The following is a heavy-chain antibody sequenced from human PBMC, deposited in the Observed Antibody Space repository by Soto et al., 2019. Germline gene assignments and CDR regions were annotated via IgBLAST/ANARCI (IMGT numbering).Heavy chain of an antibody. V-gene: IGHV1-69*01. Sequence: QVQLVQSGAEVKKPGSSVKVSCKASGSTFSSYAISWVRQAPGQGLEWMGGIIPIFGTANYEQQFQGRVTITAEESTRTAYMALSIMRSEDTPVYYCARMDSGSYDEYFQHWRQGTMVKVSS. CDR3: ARMDSGSYDEYFQH. J-gene: IGHJ1*01. CDR2: IIPIFGTA. CDR1: GSTFSSYA. D-gene: IGHD1-26*01.